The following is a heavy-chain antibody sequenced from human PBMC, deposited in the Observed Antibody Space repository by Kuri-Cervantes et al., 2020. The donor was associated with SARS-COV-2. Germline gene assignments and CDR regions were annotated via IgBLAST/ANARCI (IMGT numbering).Heavy chain of an antibody. D-gene: IGHD1-1*01. CDR3: ARGGQDEVLAFDY. V-gene: IGHV3-48*04. Sequence: ETLSLSCAASGFTFSSYSMNWVRQAPGKGLEWVSYISSSSSTIYYADSVKGRFTISRDNARNSLYLQMNSLRAEDTAVYYCARGGQDEVLAFDYWGQGTLVTVSS. CDR1: GFTFSSYS. CDR2: ISSSSSTI. J-gene: IGHJ4*02.